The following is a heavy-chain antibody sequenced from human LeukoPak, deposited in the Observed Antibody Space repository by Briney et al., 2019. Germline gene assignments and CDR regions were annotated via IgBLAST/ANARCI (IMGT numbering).Heavy chain of an antibody. D-gene: IGHD2-15*01. CDR2: IIPIFGTA. Sequence: GASVKVSCKASGGTFSSYAISWVRQAPGPGLEWMGGIIPIFGTANYAQKFQGRVTITADESTSTAHMELSSLRSEDTAVYYCARDRRAYCSGGSCYSPLDYWGQGTLVTVSS. J-gene: IGHJ4*02. CDR3: ARDRRAYCSGGSCYSPLDY. V-gene: IGHV1-69*13. CDR1: GGTFSSYA.